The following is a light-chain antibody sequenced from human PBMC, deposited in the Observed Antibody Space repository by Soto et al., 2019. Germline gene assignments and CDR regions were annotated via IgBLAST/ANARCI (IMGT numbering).Light chain of an antibody. V-gene: IGLV1-51*02. J-gene: IGLJ3*02. CDR2: ENN. CDR3: GTWDSGLSVGV. Sequence: QSVLTQPPSVSAAPGQKVTISCSGSSSNIGNNYVTWYQQFPGTAPKFLIYENNKRPSGTPDRFSGSKSGTSATLDITGLQTGDEADYYCGTWDSGLSVGVFGGGTQLTVL. CDR1: SSNIGNNY.